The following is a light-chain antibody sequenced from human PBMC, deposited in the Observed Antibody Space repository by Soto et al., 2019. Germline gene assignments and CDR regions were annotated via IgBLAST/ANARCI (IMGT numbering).Light chain of an antibody. Sequence: DIQMTQSPSSLSASVGDRVTITCRASQSISSYLNWYQQKPGKAPKLLNYAAASLQSGVPSRFSGSGSGTDFTLTISSLQPEDFATYYCQQRYSTPYTFGQGTKLEIK. V-gene: IGKV1-39*01. J-gene: IGKJ2*01. CDR3: QQRYSTPYT. CDR1: QSISSY. CDR2: AAA.